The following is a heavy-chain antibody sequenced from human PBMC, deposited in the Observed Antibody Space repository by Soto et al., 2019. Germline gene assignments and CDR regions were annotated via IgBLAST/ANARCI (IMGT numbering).Heavy chain of an antibody. J-gene: IGHJ4*02. V-gene: IGHV4-4*02. CDR1: GDSINSSQW. CDR2: ISHSGST. D-gene: IGHD3-3*02. Sequence: PSETLSLTCAVSGDSINSSQWWDWVRQPPGKGLEWIGQISHSGSTNYNPSLTGRVTISVDKSKNHFSLKLTSVTAADTAVYYCAARHFWSGPWTHTRLDYWGQGTLVTVSS. CDR3: AARHFWSGPWTHTRLDY.